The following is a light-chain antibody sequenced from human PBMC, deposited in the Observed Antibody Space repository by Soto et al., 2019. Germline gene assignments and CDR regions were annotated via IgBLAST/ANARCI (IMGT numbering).Light chain of an antibody. CDR3: QQYGSSQT. CDR2: GAS. CDR1: QSVSSSY. V-gene: IGKV3-20*01. Sequence: EIVLTQSPGTLSLSPGERATLSCRASQSVSSSYLACYQQKPGQAPRLLIYGASSRATGIPDRFSGSGSGTDFTLTISRLEPEDFAVYYCQQYGSSQTFGQRTKV. J-gene: IGKJ1*01.